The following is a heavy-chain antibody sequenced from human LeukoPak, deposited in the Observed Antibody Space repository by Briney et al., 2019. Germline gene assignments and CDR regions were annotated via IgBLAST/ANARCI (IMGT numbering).Heavy chain of an antibody. CDR1: GGSISSHY. D-gene: IGHD3-3*01. CDR3: ARVHYDFWSGYSPFDY. J-gene: IGHJ4*02. V-gene: IGHV4-59*11. Sequence: SETLSLTCTVSGGSISSHYWSWIRQLPGKGLEWIGYIYYSGSTNYNPSLKSRVTISVDTSKNQFSLKLSSVTAADTAVYYCARVHYDFWSGYSPFDYWGQGTLVTVSS. CDR2: IYYSGST.